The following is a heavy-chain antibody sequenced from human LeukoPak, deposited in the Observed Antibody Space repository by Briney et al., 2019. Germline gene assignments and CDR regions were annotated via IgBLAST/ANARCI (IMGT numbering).Heavy chain of an antibody. CDR1: GFTFSNAW. V-gene: IGHV3-15*01. CDR2: FKSKTNGGTT. J-gene: IGHJ4*02. CDR3: TTEYSGSFSN. Sequence: GGSLRLSCAASGFTFSNAWMSWVRQAPGKGLEWVGLFKSKTNGGTTDYAAPVKGRFTMSRDDSKNTLYLQMNSLKTEDTAVYYCTTEYSGSFSNWGQGILVTVSS. D-gene: IGHD1-26*01.